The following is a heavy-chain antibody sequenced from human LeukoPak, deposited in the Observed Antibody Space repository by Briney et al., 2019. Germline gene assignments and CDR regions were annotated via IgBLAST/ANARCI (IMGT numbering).Heavy chain of an antibody. V-gene: IGHV4-39*01. CDR1: GGSISSSSYY. D-gene: IGHD6-13*01. CDR3: ARHSMAAAGTYSFDY. CDR2: IYYSGST. Sequence: PSETLSLTCTVSGGSISSSSYYWGWIRQPPGKGLEWIGSIYYSGSTYYNPSLKSRVTISVDTSKNQFSLKLSSVTAADTAVYYCARHSMAAAGTYSFDYWGQRTLVTVSS. J-gene: IGHJ4*02.